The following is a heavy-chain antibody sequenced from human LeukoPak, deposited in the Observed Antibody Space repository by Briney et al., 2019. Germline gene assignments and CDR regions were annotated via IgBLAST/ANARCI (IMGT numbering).Heavy chain of an antibody. CDR1: GFTFSSYG. CDR2: IRYDGSNK. CDR3: AKDGRVRNYYYMDV. V-gene: IGHV3-30*02. Sequence: GGSLRLSCAASGFTFSSYGMHWVRQATGKGLEWVAFIRYDGSNKYYADSVKGRFTISRDNSKNTLYLQMNSLRAEDTAVYYCAKDGRVRNYYYMDVWGKGTTVTISS. J-gene: IGHJ6*03. D-gene: IGHD1-1*01.